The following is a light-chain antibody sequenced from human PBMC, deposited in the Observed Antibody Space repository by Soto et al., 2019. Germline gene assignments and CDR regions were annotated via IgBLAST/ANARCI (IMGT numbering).Light chain of an antibody. Sequence: DIQLTQSPSFLSASVGDRVTITCRASQGISSYLAWYQQKPGKAPKLLISAASSLQSGVPSRFSGSGSETDFSLTISSLQPEDFATYYCQQSYSTPRTFGQGTKLEI. J-gene: IGKJ2*01. CDR2: AAS. CDR3: QQSYSTPRT. CDR1: QGISSY. V-gene: IGKV1-39*01.